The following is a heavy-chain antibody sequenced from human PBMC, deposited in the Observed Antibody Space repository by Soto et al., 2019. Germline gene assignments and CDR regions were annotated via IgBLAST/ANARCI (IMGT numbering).Heavy chain of an antibody. CDR3: SRDQSLGQPVAFDV. CDR2: ISSNSAYI. J-gene: IGHJ3*01. CDR1: GFTFRSYS. V-gene: IGHV3-21*01. Sequence: EVQLVESGGGLVTPGGSLRVSCAASGFTFRSYSMNWVRQAPGKGLEWISTISSNSAYIYYADSVEGRFTISRDNARNSVYLQLNSLRAEDTAIYFCSRDQSLGQPVAFDVWGQGTMVTVSS.